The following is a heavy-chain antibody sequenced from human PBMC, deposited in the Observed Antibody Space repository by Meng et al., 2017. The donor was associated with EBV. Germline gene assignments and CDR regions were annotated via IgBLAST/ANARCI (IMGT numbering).Heavy chain of an antibody. Sequence: QVQLVQSGAEVKKPGAAWKVSGKVSGGPFSSYAISWVRQAPGQGLEWMGGIIPIFGTANYAQKFQGRVTITADKSTSTAYMELSSLRSEDTAVYYCARAEIAAAGRLDYWGQGTLVTVSS. D-gene: IGHD6-13*01. CDR1: GGPFSSYA. CDR2: IIPIFGTA. J-gene: IGHJ4*02. CDR3: ARAEIAAAGRLDY. V-gene: IGHV1-69*06.